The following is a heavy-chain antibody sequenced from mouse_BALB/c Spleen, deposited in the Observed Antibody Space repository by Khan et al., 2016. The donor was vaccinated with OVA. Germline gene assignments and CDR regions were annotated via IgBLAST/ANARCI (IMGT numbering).Heavy chain of an antibody. V-gene: IGHV3-2*02. CDR3: ARARTY. CDR2: ISYSGSS. CDR1: GYSITSDYA. Sequence: EVQLQESGPGLVKPSQSLSLTCTVTGYSITSDYAWNWIRQSPGNKLEWRGYISYSGSSSYHPSLKSRISITRDTSKNQFFLQLNAVTTDDTATYDYARARTYWGQGTSVTVSS. J-gene: IGHJ4*01.